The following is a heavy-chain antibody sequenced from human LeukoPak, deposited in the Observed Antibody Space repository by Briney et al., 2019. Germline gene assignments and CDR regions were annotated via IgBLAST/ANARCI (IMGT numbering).Heavy chain of an antibody. Sequence: GRSLRLSCAASGFTFSSYGMHWVRQAPGKGLEWVANIKQDGSEKYYVDSVKGRFTISRDNAKNSLYLQMNSLRAEDTAVYYCARADLYYYYYGMDVWGQGTTVTVSS. CDR2: IKQDGSEK. CDR3: ARADLYYYYYGMDV. CDR1: GFTFSSYG. D-gene: IGHD2-21*02. J-gene: IGHJ6*02. V-gene: IGHV3-7*01.